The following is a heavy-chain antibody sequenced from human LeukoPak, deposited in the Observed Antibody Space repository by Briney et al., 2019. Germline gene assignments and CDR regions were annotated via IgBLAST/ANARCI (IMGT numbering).Heavy chain of an antibody. D-gene: IGHD5-18*01. J-gene: IGHJ4*02. V-gene: IGHV3-66*01. Sequence: GGSLRLSCAASGFTVSSNYMSWVRQAPGKGLEWVSVIYSGGSTYYADSVKGRFTISRDNSKNTLYLQMNSLRAEDTAVYYCARADPSGYSYGLYGYWGQGTLVTVSS. CDR1: GFTVSSNY. CDR3: ARADPSGYSYGLYGY. CDR2: IYSGGST.